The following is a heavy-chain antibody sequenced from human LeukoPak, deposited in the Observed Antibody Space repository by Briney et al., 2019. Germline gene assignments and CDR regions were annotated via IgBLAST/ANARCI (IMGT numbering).Heavy chain of an antibody. CDR3: AKHQSGSYSSPDAFDI. CDR2: ISWNNGPI. D-gene: IGHD1-26*01. Sequence: GGSLRLSCAASGFTFDDYAMHWVRQVPGKGVEWVSGISWNNGPIAYADSVKGRFTISRDNARNSLYLQMNSLRVEDTALYYCAKHQSGSYSSPDAFDIWGQGTMVTVSS. J-gene: IGHJ3*02. V-gene: IGHV3-9*01. CDR1: GFTFDDYA.